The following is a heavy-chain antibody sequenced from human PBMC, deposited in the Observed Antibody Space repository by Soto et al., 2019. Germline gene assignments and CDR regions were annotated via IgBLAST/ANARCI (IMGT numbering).Heavy chain of an antibody. D-gene: IGHD3-10*01. CDR3: AREEYYYGSGAFFDY. J-gene: IGHJ4*02. CDR1: GGTFSSYT. V-gene: IGHV1-69*08. CDR2: IIPILGIA. Sequence: QVQLVQSGAEVKKPGSSVKVSCKASGGTFSSYTISWVRQAPGQGLEWMGRIIPILGIANYAQKFQGRVTITADKSTSTAYMELSSLRSEDTAVYYCAREEYYYGSGAFFDYWGQRTLVTVSS.